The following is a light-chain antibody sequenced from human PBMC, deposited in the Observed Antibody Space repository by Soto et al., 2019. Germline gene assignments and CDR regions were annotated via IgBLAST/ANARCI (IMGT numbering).Light chain of an antibody. CDR1: QSVLYSSNNKNY. Sequence: DIVMTQSPDSLAVSLGERATINCKSSQSVLYSSNNKNYLAWYQQKPGQPPKLLIYWASTRGSGVPDRFSGSGSRTDFTLTISSLQAEDVAVYYCQQYYSTPLTFGGGTKVDI. CDR3: QQYYSTPLT. J-gene: IGKJ4*01. CDR2: WAS. V-gene: IGKV4-1*01.